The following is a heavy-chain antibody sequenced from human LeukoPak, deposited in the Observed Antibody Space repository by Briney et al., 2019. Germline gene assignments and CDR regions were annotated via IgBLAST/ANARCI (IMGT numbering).Heavy chain of an antibody. D-gene: IGHD1-14*01. Sequence: PGGSLRLSCAASGFTFDDYGMSWVRQAPGKGLEWVSGINWNGGSTGYAGSVKGRFTISRDNAKNSLYLQMNSLRAEDTALYYCARQDGPDPTGNFDHWGQGTLVTVSS. CDR1: GFTFDDYG. J-gene: IGHJ4*02. CDR3: ARQDGPDPTGNFDH. CDR2: INWNGGST. V-gene: IGHV3-20*04.